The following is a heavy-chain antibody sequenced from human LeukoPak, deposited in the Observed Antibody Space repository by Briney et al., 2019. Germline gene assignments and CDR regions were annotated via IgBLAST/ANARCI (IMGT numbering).Heavy chain of an antibody. CDR1: GFTFTHAW. V-gene: IGHV3-15*01. CDR2: IKSKADGETT. Sequence: GGCLRLSCAPSGFTFTHAWMTWVREAPGQGLGWGGRIKSKADGETTDYAAPVKGRFFMSRDDSKATLYLQMNYLETEDTAVYYCTTDLGITMIRGVIVSWGQGTLVTVSS. J-gene: IGHJ4*02. CDR3: TTDLGITMIRGVIVS. D-gene: IGHD3-10*01.